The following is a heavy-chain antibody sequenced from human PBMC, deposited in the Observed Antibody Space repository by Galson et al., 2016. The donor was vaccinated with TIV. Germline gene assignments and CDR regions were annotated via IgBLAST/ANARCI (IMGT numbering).Heavy chain of an antibody. CDR3: ATVRACGGDCYYTDY. CDR2: INPSGGGT. D-gene: IGHD2-21*02. V-gene: IGHV1-46*01. J-gene: IGHJ4*02. Sequence: SVKVSCKASGYTVTTYYMHWVRQGPGQGLEWMGIINPSGGGTTYAQNFQGRITMTRDTSTSTFYVELSSLISDDTAVYYCATVRACGGDCYYTDYWGQGTLVTVSS. CDR1: GYTVTTYY.